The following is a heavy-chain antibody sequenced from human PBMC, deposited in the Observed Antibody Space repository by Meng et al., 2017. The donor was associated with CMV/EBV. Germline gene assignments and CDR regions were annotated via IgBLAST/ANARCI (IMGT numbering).Heavy chain of an antibody. CDR2: INPNSGGT. D-gene: IGHD6-6*01. CDR3: ARGRVRIAARGRGNFDY. V-gene: IGHV1-2*02. J-gene: IGHJ4*02. CDR1: GYTFTGYY. Sequence: ASVKVSCKASGYTFTGYYMHWVRQAPGQGLEWMGWINPNSGGTNYAQKFQGRVTMTRDTSISTAYMELSRLRSDDTAVYYCARGRVRIAARGRGNFDYWGQGTQVTVSS.